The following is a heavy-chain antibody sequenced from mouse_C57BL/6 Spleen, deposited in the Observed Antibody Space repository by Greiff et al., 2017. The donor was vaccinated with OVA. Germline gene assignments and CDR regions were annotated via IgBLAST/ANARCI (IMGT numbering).Heavy chain of an antibody. CDR3: AREPYYGSSSGSYFDY. J-gene: IGHJ2*01. D-gene: IGHD1-1*01. Sequence: EVKLVESEGGLVQPGSSMKLSCTASGFTFSDYYMAWVRQVPEKGLEWVANINYDGSSTYYLDSLKSRFIISRDNAKNILYLQMSSLKSEDTATYYCAREPYYGSSSGSYFDYWGQGTTLTVSS. CDR1: GFTFSDYY. V-gene: IGHV5-16*01. CDR2: INYDGSST.